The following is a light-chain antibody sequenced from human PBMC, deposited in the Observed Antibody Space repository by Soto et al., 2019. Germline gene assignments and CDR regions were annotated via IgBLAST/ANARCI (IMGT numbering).Light chain of an antibody. J-gene: IGKJ1*01. Sequence: DIQMTQSPSTLSASIGDRVNITCRASQSISSWLAWYQQKPGKAPKLLIYKASTLKSGVPSRFSGSGSGTEFTPTISSLQPDDFATYYCQHYNSYSEAFGQGTKVDIK. CDR3: QHYNSYSEA. CDR1: QSISSW. V-gene: IGKV1-5*03. CDR2: KAS.